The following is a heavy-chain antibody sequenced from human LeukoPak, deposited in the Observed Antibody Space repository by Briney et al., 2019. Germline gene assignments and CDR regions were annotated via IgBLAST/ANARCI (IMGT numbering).Heavy chain of an antibody. D-gene: IGHD3-3*01. CDR1: AGSISSSSYY. J-gene: IGHJ4*02. CDR3: ARDPDFWSGYYNFDY. Sequence: PSETLSLTCSVSAGSISSSSYYWGWIRQPPGKGLEWIGSIYFSGSTYYNPSLKSRVTISVDTSKNQFSLKLNSVTAADTAVYYCARDPDFWSGYYNFDYWGQGTLVTVSS. V-gene: IGHV4-39*07. CDR2: IYFSGST.